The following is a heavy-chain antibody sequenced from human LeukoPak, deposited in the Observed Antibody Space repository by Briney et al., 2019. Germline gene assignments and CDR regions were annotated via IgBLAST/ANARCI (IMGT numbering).Heavy chain of an antibody. CDR2: ISGSGGST. CDR1: GFTFSSYA. V-gene: IGHV3-23*01. D-gene: IGHD2-2*01. CDR3: ARWGYCSSTSCPEPNNWFDP. J-gene: IGHJ5*02. Sequence: GGSLRLSCAASGFTFSSYAMSWVRQAPGKGLEWVSAISGSGGSTYYADSVKGRFTISRDNSKNTLYLQMNSLRAEDTAVYYCARWGYCSSTSCPEPNNWFDPWGQGTLVTVSS.